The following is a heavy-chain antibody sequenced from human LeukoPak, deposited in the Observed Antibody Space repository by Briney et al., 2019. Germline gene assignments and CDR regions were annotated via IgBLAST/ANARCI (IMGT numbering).Heavy chain of an antibody. Sequence: SETPSLTCTVSGGSISSSSYYWGWIRQPPGKGLEWIGSIYYSGSTYYNPSLKSRVTISVDTSKNQFSLKLSSVTAADTAVYYCAIGYYDSSGYFDYWGQGTLVTVSS. CDR2: IYYSGST. CDR1: GGSISSSSYY. D-gene: IGHD3-22*01. CDR3: AIGYYDSSGYFDY. J-gene: IGHJ4*02. V-gene: IGHV4-39*07.